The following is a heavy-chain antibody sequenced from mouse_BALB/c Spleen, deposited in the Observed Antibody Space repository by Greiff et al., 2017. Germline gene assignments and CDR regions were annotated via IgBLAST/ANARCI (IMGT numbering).Heavy chain of an antibody. CDR3: ARDGGNYAFDY. D-gene: IGHD2-1*01. Sequence: DVHLVESGGGLVKPGGSLKLSCAASGFTFSSYAMSWVRQSPEKRLEWVAEISSGGSYTYYPDTVTGRFTISRDNAKNTLYLEMSSLRSEDTAMYYCARDGGNYAFDYWGQGTTLTVSS. V-gene: IGHV5-9-4*01. CDR2: ISSGGSYT. CDR1: GFTFSSYA. J-gene: IGHJ2*01.